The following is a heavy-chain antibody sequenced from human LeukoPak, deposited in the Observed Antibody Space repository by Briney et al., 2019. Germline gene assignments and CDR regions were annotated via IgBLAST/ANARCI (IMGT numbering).Heavy chain of an antibody. J-gene: IGHJ4*02. CDR1: GYTFTGYY. CDR2: INPNSGGT. D-gene: IGHD3-10*01. Sequence: GASVKVSCKASGYTFTGYYMHWVRQAPGQGLEWMGWINPNSGGTNYAHKFQGRVTMTRDTYISTAYLELSRLRSDDTAVYYCASPGNYGSGSSFDYWGQGTLVTVSS. V-gene: IGHV1-2*02. CDR3: ASPGNYGSGSSFDY.